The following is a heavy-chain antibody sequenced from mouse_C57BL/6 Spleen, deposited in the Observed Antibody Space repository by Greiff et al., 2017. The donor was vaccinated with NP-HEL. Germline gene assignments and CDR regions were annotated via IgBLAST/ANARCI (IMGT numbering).Heavy chain of an antibody. V-gene: IGHV5-9-1*02. D-gene: IGHD2-5*01. CDR2: ISSGGDYI. CDR1: GFTFSSYA. Sequence: EVKLMESGEGLVKPGGSLKLSCAASGFTFSSYAMSWVRQTPEKRLEWVAYISSGGDYIYYADTVKGRFTISRDNARNTLYLQMSSLKSEDTAMYYCTRDPFYSNYRYFDVWGTGTTVTVSS. CDR3: TRDPFYSNYRYFDV. J-gene: IGHJ1*03.